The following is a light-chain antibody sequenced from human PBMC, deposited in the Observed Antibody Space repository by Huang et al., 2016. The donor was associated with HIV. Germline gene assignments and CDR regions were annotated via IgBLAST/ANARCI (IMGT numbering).Light chain of an antibody. Sequence: DIEMTQSPSSLSASVGDIASITCQASQFIGSYLSWYHQKPGKAPKLLIYAASTLGSGAPSRFRGSGAGTDFTLTISCLQPEDFGSYYCQQGYMTPYTFGQGTKLDI. J-gene: IGKJ2*01. CDR1: QFIGSY. V-gene: IGKV1-39*01. CDR2: AAS. CDR3: QQGYMTPYT.